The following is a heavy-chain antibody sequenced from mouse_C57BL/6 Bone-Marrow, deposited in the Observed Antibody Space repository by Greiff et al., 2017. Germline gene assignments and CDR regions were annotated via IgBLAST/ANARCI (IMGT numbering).Heavy chain of an antibody. J-gene: IGHJ3*01. Sequence: EVQLVESGGGLVKPGGSLKLSCAASGFTFSSYAMSWVRQTPEKRLEWVATISDGGSYTYYPDNVKGRFTISRDNAKNNLYLQMSHLKSEDTAMYYCARRGGNYFAWFAYWGQGTLVTVSA. CDR2: ISDGGSYT. D-gene: IGHD2-1*01. CDR3: ARRGGNYFAWFAY. V-gene: IGHV5-4*03. CDR1: GFTFSSYA.